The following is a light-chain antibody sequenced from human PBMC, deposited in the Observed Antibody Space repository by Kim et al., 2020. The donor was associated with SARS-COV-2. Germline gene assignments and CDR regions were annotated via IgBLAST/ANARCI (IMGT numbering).Light chain of an antibody. V-gene: IGKV1-12*01. CDR3: QQANSFPWT. CDR1: KGISSW. J-gene: IGKJ1*01. Sequence: DIQMTQSPSSVSASVGDRVTITCRASKGISSWLAWYQQKPGKAPKLLIYAASSLQSGVPSRFSGSGSGTDFTLTISSPQPEDFATYYCQQANSFPWTFGQGTKVDIK. CDR2: AAS.